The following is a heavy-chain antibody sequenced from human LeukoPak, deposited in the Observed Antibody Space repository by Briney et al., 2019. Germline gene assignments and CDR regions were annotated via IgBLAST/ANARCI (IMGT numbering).Heavy chain of an antibody. Sequence: GGSLRLSCAASGFTFSSHAMHWVRQAPGKGLEWVAVISYDGSNKYYADAVKGRFTISRDNSKNTLYLQMNSLRAEDTAVYYCARDLAIACGGDCYSGDGFDYWGQGTLVTVSS. D-gene: IGHD2-21*01. CDR3: ARDLAIACGGDCYSGDGFDY. CDR2: ISYDGSNK. V-gene: IGHV3-30-3*01. J-gene: IGHJ4*02. CDR1: GFTFSSHA.